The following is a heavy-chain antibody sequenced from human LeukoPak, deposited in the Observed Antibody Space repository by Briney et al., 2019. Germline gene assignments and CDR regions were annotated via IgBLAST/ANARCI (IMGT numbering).Heavy chain of an antibody. CDR1: GFTFSSYS. CDR2: ISSSSSYI. J-gene: IGHJ4*02. V-gene: IGHV3-21*04. D-gene: IGHD6-13*01. Sequence: PGGSLRLSCAASGFTFSSYSMNWVRQAPGKGLEWVSSISSSSSYIYYADSVKGRFTISRDNAKNSLYLQMNSLRAEDTALYYCAPGASIAAAGTKGHYFDYWGQGTLVTVSS. CDR3: APGASIAAAGTKGHYFDY.